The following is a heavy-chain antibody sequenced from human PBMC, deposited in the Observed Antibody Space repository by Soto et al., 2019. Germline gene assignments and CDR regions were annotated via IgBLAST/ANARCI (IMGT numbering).Heavy chain of an antibody. J-gene: IGHJ4*02. CDR3: ARYIGHLGTFDY. D-gene: IGHD3-16*01. Sequence: GGSLRLSCVASEFTFSSYDMNWVRQAPGKGLEWVSFISRSSDTIFYADYVKGRFTISRDNARNSVYLKKNSLRAEDTAVYYCARYIGHLGTFDYWGQGTLVTVSS. CDR2: ISRSSDTI. V-gene: IGHV3-48*01. CDR1: EFTFSSYD.